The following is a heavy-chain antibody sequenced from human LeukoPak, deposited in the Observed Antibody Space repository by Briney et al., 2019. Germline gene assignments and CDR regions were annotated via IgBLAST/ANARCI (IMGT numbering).Heavy chain of an antibody. CDR3: ARQDCSSTTCFRGMDV. D-gene: IGHD2-2*01. V-gene: IGHV5-51*01. CDR1: GYSITSYW. J-gene: IGHJ6*02. Sequence: GESLKISCKGSGYSITSYWIGWVRQMPGKGLEWMGIIYPGDSDTRYSPSFQGQVTISADKSISIVYLQWSSLKASDTAMYYCARQDCSSTTCFRGMDVWGHGTTVTVSS. CDR2: IYPGDSDT.